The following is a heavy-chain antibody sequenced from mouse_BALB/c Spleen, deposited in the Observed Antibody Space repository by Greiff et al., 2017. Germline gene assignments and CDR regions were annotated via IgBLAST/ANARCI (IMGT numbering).Heavy chain of an antibody. J-gene: IGHJ4*01. V-gene: IGHV6-6*02. CDR2: IRLKSNNYAT. Sequence: EVKLLESGGGLVQPGGSMKLSCVASGFTFSNYWMNWVRQSPEKGLEWVAEIRLKSNNYATHYAESVKGRFTISRDDSKSSVYLQMNNLRAEDTGIYYCTPLPDYLYAMDYWGQGTSVTVSS. D-gene: IGHD2-4*01. CDR1: GFTFSNYW. CDR3: TPLPDYLYAMDY.